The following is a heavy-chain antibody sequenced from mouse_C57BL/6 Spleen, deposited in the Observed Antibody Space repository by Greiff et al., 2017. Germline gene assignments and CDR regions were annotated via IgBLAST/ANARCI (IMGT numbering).Heavy chain of an antibody. CDR1: GYTFTSYW. Sequence: VQLQQPGAELVKPGASVKLSCKASGYTFTSYWMQWVKQRPGQGLEWIGEIDPSDSYTNYNQKFKGKATLTVDTSSSTAYMQLSSLTSEDSAVYYCARDYYGSSSYAMDYWGQGTSVTVSS. V-gene: IGHV1-50*01. CDR3: ARDYYGSSSYAMDY. J-gene: IGHJ4*01. D-gene: IGHD1-1*01. CDR2: IDPSDSYT.